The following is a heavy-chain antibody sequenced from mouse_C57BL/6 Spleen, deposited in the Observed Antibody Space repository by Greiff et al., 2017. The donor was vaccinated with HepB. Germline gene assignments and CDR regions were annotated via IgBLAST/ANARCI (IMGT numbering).Heavy chain of an antibody. V-gene: IGHV1-80*01. CDR3: AREGVDDGYYVPMDY. Sequence: QVQLKESGAELVKPGASVKISCKASGYAFSSYWMNWVKQRPGKGLEWIGQIYPGDGDTNYNGKFKGKATLTADKSSSTAYMQLSSLTSEDSAVYFCAREGVDDGYYVPMDYWGQGTTLTVSS. J-gene: IGHJ2*01. D-gene: IGHD2-3*01. CDR2: IYPGDGDT. CDR1: GYAFSSYW.